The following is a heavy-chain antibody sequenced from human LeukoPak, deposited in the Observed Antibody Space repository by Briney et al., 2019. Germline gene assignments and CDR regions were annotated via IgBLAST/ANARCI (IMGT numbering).Heavy chain of an antibody. Sequence: SETLSLTCTVSGGSISSYYWSWIRQPPGKGLEWIGYIYYSGSTNYNPSLKSRVTISVDTSKNQFSLKLSSVTAADTAVYYCARTVVVAPEDAFDIWGQGTMVTVSS. D-gene: IGHD2-15*01. V-gene: IGHV4-59*08. J-gene: IGHJ3*02. CDR3: ARTVVVAPEDAFDI. CDR2: IYYSGST. CDR1: GGSISSYY.